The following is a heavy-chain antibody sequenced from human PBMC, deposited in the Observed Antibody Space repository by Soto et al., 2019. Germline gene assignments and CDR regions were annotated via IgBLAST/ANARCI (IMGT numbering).Heavy chain of an antibody. Sequence: QVQLQESGPGLVKPSETLSLTCTLSGGSISSTSYYWGWIRQPPGKGLEWLGSINYSGRTNYGPSLKVRGTLSADTSMNRLSLTLSSVTAADTAVYYCARLVKDSSGYYFGRVEYLGQGPMVTVSP. V-gene: IGHV4-39*01. D-gene: IGHD3-22*01. CDR1: GGSISSTSYY. J-gene: IGHJ4*02. CDR2: INYSGRT. CDR3: ARLVKDSSGYYFGRVEY.